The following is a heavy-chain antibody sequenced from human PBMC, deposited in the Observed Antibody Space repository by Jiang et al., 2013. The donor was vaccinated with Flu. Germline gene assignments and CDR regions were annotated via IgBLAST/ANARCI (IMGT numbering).Heavy chain of an antibody. CDR3: ARGVGYYYGSGSYWFDP. V-gene: IGHV4-30-2*01. Sequence: GLVKPSQTLSLTCAVSGGSISSGGYSWSWIRQPPGKGLEWIGYIYHSGSTYYNPSLKSRVTISVDRSKNQFSLKLSSVTAADTAVYYCARGVGYYYGSGSYWFDPWGQGTLVTVSS. J-gene: IGHJ5*02. CDR1: GGSISSGGYS. CDR2: IYHSGST. D-gene: IGHD3-10*01.